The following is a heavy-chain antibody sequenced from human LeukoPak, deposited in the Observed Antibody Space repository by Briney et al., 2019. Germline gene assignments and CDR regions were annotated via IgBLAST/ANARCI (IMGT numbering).Heavy chain of an antibody. V-gene: IGHV3-30-3*01. CDR3: ARERQDTILHSGAFDI. CDR1: GFTFSSYF. Sequence: GGSLRLSCAASGFTFSSYFMSWVRQPPGKGLEWVADIASGGSHTFYVESVMGGFTITRDNSKNTPYLQMNSLRAEDTAVYFCARERQDTILHSGAFDIWGQGTMVTVSS. CDR2: IASGGSHT. J-gene: IGHJ3*02. D-gene: IGHD2-21*01.